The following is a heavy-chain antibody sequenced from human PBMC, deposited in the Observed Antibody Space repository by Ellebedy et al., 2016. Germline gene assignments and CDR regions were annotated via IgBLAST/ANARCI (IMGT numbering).Heavy chain of an antibody. V-gene: IGHV3-23*01. Sequence: GGSLRLXXAASGFTFSSYAMHWVRQAPGKGLEWVSAISGSGGSTYYADSVKGRFTISRDNSKNTLYLQMNSLRAEDTAVYYCAKDAYDSSGCYLFDYWGQGTLVTVSS. CDR2: ISGSGGST. J-gene: IGHJ4*02. CDR1: GFTFSSYA. CDR3: AKDAYDSSGCYLFDY. D-gene: IGHD3-22*01.